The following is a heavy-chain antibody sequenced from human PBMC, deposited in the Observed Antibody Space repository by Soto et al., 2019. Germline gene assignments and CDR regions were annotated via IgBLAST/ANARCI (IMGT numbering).Heavy chain of an antibody. V-gene: IGHV4-59*01. Sequence: PSETLSLTCTVSGGSISSYYWSWIRQPPGKGLEWIGYIYYSGSTNYNPSLKSRVTISVDTSKNQFSLKLSSVTAADTAVYYCARAVSYYYDSSGYVDAFDIWGQGTMVTVSS. CDR1: GGSISSYY. CDR2: IYYSGST. J-gene: IGHJ3*02. D-gene: IGHD3-22*01. CDR3: ARAVSYYYDSSGYVDAFDI.